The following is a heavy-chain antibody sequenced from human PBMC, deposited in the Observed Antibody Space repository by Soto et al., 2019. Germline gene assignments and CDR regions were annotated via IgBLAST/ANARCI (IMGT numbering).Heavy chain of an antibody. CDR1: GGTFSSYT. CDR3: AREWSISVAAPGY. CDR2: IIPILGIA. V-gene: IGHV1-69*04. D-gene: IGHD6-19*01. Sequence: RASVKVSCKASGGTFSSYTISWVRQAPGQGLEWMGRIIPILGIANYAQKFQGRVTITADKSTSTAYMELSSLRAEDTAVYYCAREWSISVAAPGYWGQGTLVTVSS. J-gene: IGHJ4*02.